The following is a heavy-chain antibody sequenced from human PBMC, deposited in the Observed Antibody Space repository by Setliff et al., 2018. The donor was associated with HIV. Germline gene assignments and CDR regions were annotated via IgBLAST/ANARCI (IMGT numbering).Heavy chain of an antibody. J-gene: IGHJ3*02. CDR2: ISSSSSYI. CDR3: ARVEPGGSQAFDI. V-gene: IGHV3-21*01. Sequence: SCAASGFTFSSYSMNWVRQAPGKGLEWVSSISSSSSYIYYADSVKGRFTISRDNAKNSLYLQMNSLRAEDTAVYYCARVEPGGSQAFDIWGQGTMVTVSS. D-gene: IGHD3-10*01. CDR1: GFTFSSYS.